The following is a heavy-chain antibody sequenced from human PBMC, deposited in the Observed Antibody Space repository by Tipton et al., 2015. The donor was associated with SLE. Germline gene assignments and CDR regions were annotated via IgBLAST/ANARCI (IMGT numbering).Heavy chain of an antibody. CDR3: VRGSTFYDF. V-gene: IGHV4-39*07. CDR1: GGAVSSSSFY. J-gene: IGHJ4*02. CDR2: IYYSGST. Sequence: TLSLTCTVSGGAVSSSSFYWGWIRQPPGKGLEWIGSIYYSGSTYFNPSLQSRVTISLDTSKNEFSLKLNSVTAADTAMYYCVRGSTFYDFWGQGTLVTVSS. D-gene: IGHD1-26*01.